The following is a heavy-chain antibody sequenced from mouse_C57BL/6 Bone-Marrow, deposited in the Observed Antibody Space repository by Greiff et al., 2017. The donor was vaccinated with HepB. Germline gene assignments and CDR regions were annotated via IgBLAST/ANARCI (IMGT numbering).Heavy chain of an antibody. CDR2: IRNKANNHAT. D-gene: IGHD1-1*01. V-gene: IGHV6-6*01. Sequence: DVKLVESGGGLVQPGGSMKLSCAASGFTFSDAWMDWVRQSPEKGLEWVAEIRNKANNHATYYAESVKGRFTISRDDSKSSVYLQMNSLRAEDTGIYYCTRLAVVATGFDYWGQGTTLTVSS. CDR1: GFTFSDAW. J-gene: IGHJ2*01. CDR3: TRLAVVATGFDY.